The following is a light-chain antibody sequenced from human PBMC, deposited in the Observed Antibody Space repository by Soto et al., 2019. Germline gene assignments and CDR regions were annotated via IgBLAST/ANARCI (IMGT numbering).Light chain of an antibody. CDR1: QDISNY. Sequence: DIQMTQSPSSLSASVGDRVTITCQASQDISNYLNWYQQKPGKAPKLLIYDASNLQSGVPSRFSGSGSGTDFTLTISSLQPEDVATYYCQKYDSGLAFTFGPGTKVDI. V-gene: IGKV1-27*01. J-gene: IGKJ3*01. CDR3: QKYDSGLAFT. CDR2: DAS.